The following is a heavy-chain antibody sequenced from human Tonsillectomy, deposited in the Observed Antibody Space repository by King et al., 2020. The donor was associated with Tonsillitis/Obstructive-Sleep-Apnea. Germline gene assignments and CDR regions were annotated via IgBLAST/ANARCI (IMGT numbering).Heavy chain of an antibody. CDR3: ATTYYFVIVPAATGRDAFDI. J-gene: IGHJ3*02. V-gene: IGHV1-24*01. CDR2: FDPEDGET. CDR1: GYTLTELS. D-gene: IGHD2-2*01. Sequence: QLVQSGAEVKKPGASVKVSCKVSGYTLTELSMHWVRQAPGKGLEWMGGFDPEDGETIYAQKFQGRVTMTEDTSTDTAYMEVSSLRAEDTAVYYCATTYYFVIVPAATGRDAFDIWGQGTMVTVSS.